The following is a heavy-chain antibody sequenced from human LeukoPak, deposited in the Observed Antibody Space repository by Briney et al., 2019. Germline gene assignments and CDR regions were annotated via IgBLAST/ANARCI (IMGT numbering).Heavy chain of an antibody. Sequence: GGSLRLSCAASGFTFISYAIHWVRQAPGKGLEWVSYISSSGSTIYYADSVKGRFTISRDNAKNSLYLQMNSLRAEDTAVYYCAREVIELDAFDIWGQGTMVTVSS. D-gene: IGHD2/OR15-2a*01. CDR2: ISSSGSTI. CDR3: AREVIELDAFDI. J-gene: IGHJ3*02. V-gene: IGHV3-48*04. CDR1: GFTFISYA.